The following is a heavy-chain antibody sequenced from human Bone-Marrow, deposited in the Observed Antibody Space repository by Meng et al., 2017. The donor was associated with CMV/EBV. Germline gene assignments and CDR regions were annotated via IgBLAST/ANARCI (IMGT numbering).Heavy chain of an antibody. CDR2: IGTAGDT. D-gene: IGHD3-10*01. CDR1: GFTFSSYD. CDR3: ARADQGLVGEYYYYGMDV. V-gene: IGHV3-13*01. J-gene: IGHJ6*02. Sequence: GGSLRLSCAASGFTFSSYDMHWVRQATGKGLEWVSAIGTAGDTYYPGSVKGRFTISRDNSKNTLYLQMNSLRAEDTAVYYCARADQGLVGEYYYYGMDVWGQGTTVTVSS.